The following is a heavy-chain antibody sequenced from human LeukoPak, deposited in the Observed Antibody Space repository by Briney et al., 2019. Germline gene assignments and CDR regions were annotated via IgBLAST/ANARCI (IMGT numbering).Heavy chain of an antibody. V-gene: IGHV3-7*01. J-gene: IGHJ6*02. D-gene: IGHD3-3*01. CDR1: GFTFSSYW. Sequence: GGPLGLSCAASGFTFSSYWMSWVRQAPGKGRKGVANIKQDGSEKYYVDSVKGRFTISRENAKNSLYLQMNSLRAGDTAVYYCARDRVFYDPQNPHRDYGMDVWGQGTTVTVSS. CDR3: ARDRVFYDPQNPHRDYGMDV. CDR2: IKQDGSEK.